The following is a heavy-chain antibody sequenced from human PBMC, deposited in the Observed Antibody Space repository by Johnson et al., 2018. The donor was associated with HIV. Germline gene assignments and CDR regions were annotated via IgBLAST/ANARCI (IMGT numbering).Heavy chain of an antibody. CDR1: GFTFDDYG. V-gene: IGHV3-20*04. CDR3: TTDLASDAFDI. Sequence: VQLVESGGGVVRPGGSLRLSCAASGFTFDDYGMSWVRQVPGKGLEWVSGINWNGGSTGYADSVKGRFTISRDDSKNTLYLQMNSLKTEDTAVYYCTTDLASDAFDIWGQGTMVTVSS. CDR2: INWNGGST. J-gene: IGHJ3*02.